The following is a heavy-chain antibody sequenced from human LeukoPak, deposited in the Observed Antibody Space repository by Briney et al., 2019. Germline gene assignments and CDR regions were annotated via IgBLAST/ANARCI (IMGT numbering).Heavy chain of an antibody. CDR1: GYTLTNYG. CDR3: ARDAGSYNYYYYGMDV. CDR2: ISAYNGNT. V-gene: IGHV1-18*01. J-gene: IGHJ6*02. D-gene: IGHD1-26*01. Sequence: GASVKVSCKAAGYTLTNYGTSWVRQAPGQGLEWMGWISAYNGNTNYAQKFQGRVTMTTDTSTSTAYMELRSLRSDDTAVYFCARDAGSYNYYYYGMDVWGQGTTVTVSS.